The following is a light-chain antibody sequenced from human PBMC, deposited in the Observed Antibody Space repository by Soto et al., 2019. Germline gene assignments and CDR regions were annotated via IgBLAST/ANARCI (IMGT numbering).Light chain of an antibody. CDR1: SSNIENNY. CDR2: ENN. J-gene: IGLJ1*01. Sequence: QSVLTQPPSVSAAPGQRVTISCSGSSSNIENNYVSWYRQLPGTAPKLLIYENNKRPSGIPDRFSGSKSGTSATLGITGLETGDEADYYCATWDSSLSGGVLGTGTKLTVL. CDR3: ATWDSSLSGGV. V-gene: IGLV1-51*02.